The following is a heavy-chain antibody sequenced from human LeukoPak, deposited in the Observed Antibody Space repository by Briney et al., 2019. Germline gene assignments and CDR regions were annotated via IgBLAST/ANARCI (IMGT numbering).Heavy chain of an antibody. CDR3: AKAGNDYVWGSYRDYYFDY. CDR1: GFTFSSYA. J-gene: IGHJ4*02. CDR2: ISGSGGST. Sequence: QPGGSLRLSCAASGFTFSSYAMSWVRQAPGKGLEWVSAISGSGGSTYYADSVKGRFTISRDNSKNTLYLQMNSLRAEDTAVYYCAKAGNDYVWGSYRDYYFDYWGQGTLVTVSS. V-gene: IGHV3-23*01. D-gene: IGHD3-16*02.